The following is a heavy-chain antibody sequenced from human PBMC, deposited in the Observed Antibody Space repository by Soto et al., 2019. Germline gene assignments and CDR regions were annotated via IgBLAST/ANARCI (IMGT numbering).Heavy chain of an antibody. Sequence: SETLSLTCAVSGGSISSGGYSWSWIRQPPGKGLEWIGYIYHSGSTYYNPSLKSRVTISVDRSKNQFSLKLSSVTAADTAVYYCLAGETNYFDFWGQGTLVTVSS. CDR2: IYHSGST. D-gene: IGHD3-10*01. CDR3: LAGETNYFDF. CDR1: GGSISSGGYS. V-gene: IGHV4-30-2*01. J-gene: IGHJ4*02.